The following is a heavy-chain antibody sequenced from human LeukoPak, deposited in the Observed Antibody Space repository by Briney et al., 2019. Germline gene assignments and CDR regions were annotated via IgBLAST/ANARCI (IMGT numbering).Heavy chain of an antibody. Sequence: SETLSLTCAVYGGSFSGYYWSWIGQPPGKGLEWIGEINHSGSTNYNPSLKSRVTISVDTSKNQFSLKLSSVTAADTAVYYCARKLGIFTVTTAFDYWGQGTLVTVSS. D-gene: IGHD4-17*01. CDR1: GGSFSGYY. J-gene: IGHJ4*02. V-gene: IGHV4-34*01. CDR2: INHSGST. CDR3: ARKLGIFTVTTAFDY.